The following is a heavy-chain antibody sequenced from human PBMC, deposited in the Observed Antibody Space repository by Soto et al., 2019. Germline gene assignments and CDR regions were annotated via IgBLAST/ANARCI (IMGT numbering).Heavy chain of an antibody. CDR2: IGTVGDP. CDR3: AKEARVRSPAGDYFDH. J-gene: IGHJ4*02. D-gene: IGHD2-21*01. V-gene: IGHV3-13*05. Sequence: GGSLRLSCVGSGFSFGSYDMHWVRQIKGKGLEWVSGIGTVGDPFYPGSVKGRFTISRENANNSLYLQMNSLRAGDTAVYYCAKEARVRSPAGDYFDHWAQGTLVTVSS. CDR1: GFSFGSYD.